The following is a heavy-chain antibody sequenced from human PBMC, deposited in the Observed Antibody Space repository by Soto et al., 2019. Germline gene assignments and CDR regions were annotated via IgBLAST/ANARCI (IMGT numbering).Heavy chain of an antibody. D-gene: IGHD2-2*02. Sequence: QVQLVQSGAEVKKPGASVKVSCKASGYTFTSYAMHWVRQAPGQRLEWMGWINAGNGNTKYSQKFQGRVTITRDTSARTAYMELNSLRSEDTAVYYCARHQYCSSTSCYTMGSGREGYYYYGMDVWGHGTTVTVS. CDR3: ARHQYCSSTSCYTMGSGREGYYYYGMDV. V-gene: IGHV1-3*01. CDR2: INAGNGNT. CDR1: GYTFTSYA. J-gene: IGHJ6*02.